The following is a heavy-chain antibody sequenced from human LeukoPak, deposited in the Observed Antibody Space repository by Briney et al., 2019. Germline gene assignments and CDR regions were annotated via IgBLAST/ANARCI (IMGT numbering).Heavy chain of an antibody. Sequence: AGGSLRLSCAASGFIFSDYYMTWIRQSPGKGLEWLSYNDSSGDVIYYADSVKGRFTISRDNAKNSLYLQMSSLRAEDTAVYYCAKGTHSSSWHWYDPWGQGTLVTVSS. CDR1: GFIFSDYY. D-gene: IGHD6-13*01. V-gene: IGHV3-11*01. CDR3: AKGTHSSSWHWYDP. J-gene: IGHJ5*02. CDR2: NDSSGDVI.